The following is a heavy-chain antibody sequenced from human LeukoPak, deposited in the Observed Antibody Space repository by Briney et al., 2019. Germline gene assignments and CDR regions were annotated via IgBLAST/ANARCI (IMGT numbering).Heavy chain of an antibody. CDR1: GFTFSTYS. D-gene: IGHD1-26*01. Sequence: GGSLRLSCAASGFTFSTYSMNWVRQAPGKGLEWVSSISSGSGYIYYADSVKGRFTISRDNAKNSLYLQMNSLRAEDTAVYYCARDSGSYYAFDYWGQGTLVTVSS. J-gene: IGHJ4*02. CDR2: ISSGSGYI. CDR3: ARDSGSYYAFDY. V-gene: IGHV3-21*01.